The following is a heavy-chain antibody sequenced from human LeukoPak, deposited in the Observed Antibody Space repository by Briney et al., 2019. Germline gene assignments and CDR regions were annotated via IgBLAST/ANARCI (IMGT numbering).Heavy chain of an antibody. CDR2: ISGSGGST. D-gene: IGHD1-26*01. Sequence: GGSLRLSCAASGFTFSSYAMSWVREAPGKGLEWVSAISGSGGSTYYADSVKGRFTISRDNSKNTLYRQMNSLRAEDTAVYYCANTDSWEAFDIWGQGTMVTVSS. V-gene: IGHV3-23*01. CDR1: GFTFSSYA. J-gene: IGHJ3*02. CDR3: ANTDSWEAFDI.